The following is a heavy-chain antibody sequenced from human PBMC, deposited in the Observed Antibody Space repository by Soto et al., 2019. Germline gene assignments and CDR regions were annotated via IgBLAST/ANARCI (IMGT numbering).Heavy chain of an antibody. V-gene: IGHV3-23*01. J-gene: IGHJ6*02. D-gene: IGHD2-2*02. CDR3: AREYTAWPLAYGLDV. CDR1: GFTFSSYA. Sequence: GGSLRLSCAASGFTFSSYAMSWVRQAPGKGLEWVSAISGSGGSTYYADSAKGRFTISRDNAKNSVSLQMNSLRAEDTAVYYCAREYTAWPLAYGLDVWGQGTTVTVSS. CDR2: ISGSGGST.